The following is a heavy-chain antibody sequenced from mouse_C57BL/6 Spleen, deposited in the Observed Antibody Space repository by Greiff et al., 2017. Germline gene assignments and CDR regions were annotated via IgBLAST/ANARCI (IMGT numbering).Heavy chain of an antibody. CDR1: GFTFSSYA. V-gene: IGHV5-4*01. Sequence: EVKLEESGGGLVKPGGSLKLSCAASGFTFSSYAMSWVRQTPEKRLEWVATISDGGSYTYYPDNVQGRFTISRDNAKNNLYLQMSHLKSEDTAMYYCAREGDYGSSPYYFDYWGQGTTLTVSA. CDR3: AREGDYGSSPYYFDY. CDR2: ISDGGSYT. J-gene: IGHJ2*01. D-gene: IGHD1-1*01.